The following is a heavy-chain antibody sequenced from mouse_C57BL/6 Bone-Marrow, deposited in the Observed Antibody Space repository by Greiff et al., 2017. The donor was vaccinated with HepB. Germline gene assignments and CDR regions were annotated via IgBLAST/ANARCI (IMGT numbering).Heavy chain of an antibody. J-gene: IGHJ1*03. CDR3: AREGDYYGSSPWWYFDV. CDR2: INPNNGGT. D-gene: IGHD1-1*01. V-gene: IGHV1-18*01. Sequence: EVQLQQSGPELVKPGASVKIPCKASGYTFTDYNMDWVKQSHGKSLEWIGDINPNNGGTIYNQKFKGKATLTVDKSSSTAYMELRSRTSEDTAVYYCAREGDYYGSSPWWYFDVWGTGTTVTVSS. CDR1: GYTFTDYN.